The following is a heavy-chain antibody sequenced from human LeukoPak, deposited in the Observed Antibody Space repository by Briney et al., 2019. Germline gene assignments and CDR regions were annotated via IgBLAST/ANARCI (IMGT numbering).Heavy chain of an antibody. CDR3: AREPSAAGKNWFDP. V-gene: IGHV4-39*07. CDR2: IYYSGST. Sequence: SETLSLTCTVSGGSISSSSYYWGWIRQPPGKGLVWIGSIYYSGSTYYNPSLKSRVTISVDTSKNQFSLKLSSVTAADTAVYYCAREPSAAGKNWFDPWGQGTLVTVSS. CDR1: GGSISSSSYY. J-gene: IGHJ5*02. D-gene: IGHD6-13*01.